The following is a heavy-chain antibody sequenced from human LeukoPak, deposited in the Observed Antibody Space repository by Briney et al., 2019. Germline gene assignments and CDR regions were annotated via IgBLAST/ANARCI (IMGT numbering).Heavy chain of an antibody. D-gene: IGHD5-18*01. CDR2: VFDSGRT. CDR1: GGSMTTHH. Sequence: PSETLSLTCTVSGGSMTTHHWNWIRQTPGKGLEWIGYVFDSGRTKENPSLKSRVTLSADTSKNQLSLRLSSVTAADTAVYYCTTIKRGDIFGYFDFWGQGILVTVSS. CDR3: TTIKRGDIFGYFDF. V-gene: IGHV4-59*11. J-gene: IGHJ4*02.